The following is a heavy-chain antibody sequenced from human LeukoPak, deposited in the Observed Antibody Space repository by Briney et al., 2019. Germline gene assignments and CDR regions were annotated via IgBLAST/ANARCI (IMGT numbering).Heavy chain of an antibody. CDR3: ASRREYSSSWYYFDY. CDR1: GFTVSSNY. Sequence: PRGSLRLSCAASGFTVSSNYMSWVRQAPGKGLEWVSVIYSGGSTYYADSVKGRFTISRDNSKNTLYLQMNSLRAEDTAVYYCASRREYSSSWYYFDYWGQGTLVTVSS. D-gene: IGHD6-13*01. CDR2: IYSGGST. V-gene: IGHV3-66*01. J-gene: IGHJ4*02.